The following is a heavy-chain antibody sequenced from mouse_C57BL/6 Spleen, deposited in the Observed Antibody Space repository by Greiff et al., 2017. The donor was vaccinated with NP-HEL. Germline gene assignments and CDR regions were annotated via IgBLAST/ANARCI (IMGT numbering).Heavy chain of an antibody. Sequence: QVQLKQSGAELARPGASVKLSCKASGYTFTSYGISWVKQRTGQGLEWIGEIYPRSGNTYYNEKFKGKATLTADKSSSTAYMELRSLTSEDSAVYFCAREGDGPWYFDVWGTGTTVTVSS. CDR3: AREGDGPWYFDV. CDR2: IYPRSGNT. D-gene: IGHD2-3*01. J-gene: IGHJ1*03. V-gene: IGHV1-81*01. CDR1: GYTFTSYG.